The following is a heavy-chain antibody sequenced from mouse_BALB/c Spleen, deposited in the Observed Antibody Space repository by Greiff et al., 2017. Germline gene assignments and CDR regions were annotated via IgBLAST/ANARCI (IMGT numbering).Heavy chain of an antibody. CDR3: ARDGGIRGGYVSYWYFDV. Sequence: EVQLQQSGPGLVKPSQSLSLTCSVTGYSITSGYYWTWIRQFPGNKLEWMGYISYDGSNNYNPSLNNRITINRDTSKNQFFLKLNSVTTEDTATYYGARDGGIRGGYVSYWYFDVWGAGTTVTVSA. CDR2: ISYDGSN. V-gene: IGHV3-6*02. J-gene: IGHJ1*01. D-gene: IGHD2-10*02. CDR1: GYSITSGYY.